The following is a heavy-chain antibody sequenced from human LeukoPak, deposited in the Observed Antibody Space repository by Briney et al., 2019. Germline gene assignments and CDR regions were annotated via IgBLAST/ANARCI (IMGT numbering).Heavy chain of an antibody. V-gene: IGHV3-30*04. D-gene: IGHD1-26*01. CDR2: ISYDGSNK. J-gene: IGHJ4*02. CDR1: GFTFSSYA. CDR3: ARDLMEWELNDY. Sequence: PGKSLRLSCAASGFTFSSYAMHWVRQAPGKGLEWVAVISYDGSNKYYADSVKGRFTISRDNAKNSLYLQMNSLRAEDTAVYYCARDLMEWELNDYWGQGTLVTVSS.